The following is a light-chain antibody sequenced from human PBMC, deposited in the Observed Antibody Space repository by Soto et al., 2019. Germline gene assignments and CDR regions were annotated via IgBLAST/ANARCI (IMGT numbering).Light chain of an antibody. CDR3: AAWDDSLSGRDVV. CDR1: SSNIGSNY. CDR2: RNN. V-gene: IGLV1-47*01. J-gene: IGLJ2*01. Sequence: QSVLTQPPSASGTPGQRVTISCSGSSSNIGSNYVYWYQQLPGTAPKLLIYRNNQRPSGAPDRFSGSKSGTSASLAISGLRSEDEDDYYCAAWDDSLSGRDVVFGGGTKLTVL.